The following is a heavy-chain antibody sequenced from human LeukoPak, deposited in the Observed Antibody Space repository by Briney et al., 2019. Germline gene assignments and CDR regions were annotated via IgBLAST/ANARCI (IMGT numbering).Heavy chain of an antibody. CDR1: GDSISDDY. J-gene: IGHJ6*03. V-gene: IGHV4-4*07. CDR3: ARDNGSGYTKGYEHYYYYLDV. CDR2: IHSGGTT. Sequence: PSETLSLTCTVSGDSISDDYYTWMRHPAGKGLEWIGRIHSGGTTNYNPSLMSRVTLSIDKSKKHISLGLTSVTAADTALYYCARDNGSGYTKGYEHYYYYLDVWGKGTTVTVSS. D-gene: IGHD3-3*02.